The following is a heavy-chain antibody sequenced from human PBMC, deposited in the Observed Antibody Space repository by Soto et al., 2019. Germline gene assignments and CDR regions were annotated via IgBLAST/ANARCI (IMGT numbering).Heavy chain of an antibody. CDR1: GYTFTSYG. J-gene: IGHJ6*02. CDR2: ISAYNGNT. V-gene: IGHV1-18*01. D-gene: IGHD3-10*01. CDR3: ARDEGVGSGSRLYYYYYGMDV. Sequence: QVQLVQSGAEVKKPGASVKVSCKASGYTFTSYGISWVRQAPGQGLEWMGWISAYNGNTNYAQKLQGRVTMTTDTPTSTAYMELRSLRSDDTAVYYCARDEGVGSGSRLYYYYYGMDVWGQGTTVTVSS.